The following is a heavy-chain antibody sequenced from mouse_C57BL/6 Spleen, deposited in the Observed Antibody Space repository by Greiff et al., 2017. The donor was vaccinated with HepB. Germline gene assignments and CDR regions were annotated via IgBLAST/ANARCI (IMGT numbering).Heavy chain of an antibody. V-gene: IGHV14-4*01. CDR2: IDPENGDT. CDR3: TTLITTMAY. CDR1: GFNIKDDY. J-gene: IGHJ3*01. Sequence: EVQLVESGAELVRPGASVKLSCTASGFNIKDDYMHWVKQRPEQGLEWIGWIDPENGDTEYASKFQGKATITADTSSNTAYLQLSSLTSEDTAVYYCTTLITTMAYWGQGTLVTVSA. D-gene: IGHD1-1*01.